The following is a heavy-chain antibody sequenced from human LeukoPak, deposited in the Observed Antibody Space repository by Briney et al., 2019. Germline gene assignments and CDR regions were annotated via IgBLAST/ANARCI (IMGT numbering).Heavy chain of an antibody. V-gene: IGHV3-49*03. CDR2: IRSKAYGGTT. CDR1: GFIFGDYV. J-gene: IGHJ4*02. Sequence: GGSLRLSCTASGFIFGDYVMSWFRQAPGKGLEWVTFIRSKAYGGTTEYAASVKGRFTISRDDSKSIAYLEMNSLKTEDTAVYYCSRGGLYYDSSGYKVGDFDYWGQGTLVTVSS. CDR3: SRGGLYYDSSGYKVGDFDY. D-gene: IGHD3-22*01.